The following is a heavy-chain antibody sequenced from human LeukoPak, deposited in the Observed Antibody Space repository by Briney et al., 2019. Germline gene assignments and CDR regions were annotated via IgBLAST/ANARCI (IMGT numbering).Heavy chain of an antibody. V-gene: IGHV3-30*02. CDR2: IRYDGSNK. Sequence: PGGSLRLSCGASGFIFDAHDMHWVRQAPGKGLEWVAFIRYDGSNKYYADAVKGRFTISRDNSKHTLYVQMNSLRAEDTAVYYCAKDRGSGMPTNFDYWGQGTLVTVSS. J-gene: IGHJ4*02. CDR1: GFIFDAHD. CDR3: AKDRGSGMPTNFDY. D-gene: IGHD5-24*01.